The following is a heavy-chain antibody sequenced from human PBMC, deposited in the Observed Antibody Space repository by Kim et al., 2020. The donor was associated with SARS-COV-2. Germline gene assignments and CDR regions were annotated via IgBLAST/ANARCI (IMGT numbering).Heavy chain of an antibody. CDR3: ARGLRVYAKNWFDP. J-gene: IGHJ5*02. Sequence: AQKLQGRVTMTTDTSTSTAYMELRSLRSDDTAVYYCARGLRVYAKNWFDPWGQGTLVTVSS. D-gene: IGHD2-8*01. V-gene: IGHV1-18*01.